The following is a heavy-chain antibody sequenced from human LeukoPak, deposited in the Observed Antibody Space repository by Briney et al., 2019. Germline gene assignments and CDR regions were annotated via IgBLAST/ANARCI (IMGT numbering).Heavy chain of an antibody. Sequence: SETLSLTCTVSGGSISSYYWNWIRQPPGKGLEWIGYIYYSGSTNYNPSLKSRVTISIDTSKNQFSLKLSSVTAADTAIYYCARPFLRFSSGWHLDYWGQGILVTVSS. CDR1: GGSISSYY. D-gene: IGHD6-19*01. J-gene: IGHJ4*02. CDR3: ARPFLRFSSGWHLDY. CDR2: IYYSGST. V-gene: IGHV4-59*12.